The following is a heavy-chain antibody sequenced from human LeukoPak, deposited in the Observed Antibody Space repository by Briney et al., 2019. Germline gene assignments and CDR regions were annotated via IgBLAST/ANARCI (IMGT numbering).Heavy chain of an antibody. CDR1: GDSISTSTFY. Sequence: SETLSLTCTVSGDSISTSTFYWGWIRQPPGKGLEWIGSINYSGTTYYNPSLKSRVTLSVDTSKNQFSLRLSSVTAADTAVYYCVRDTGTTVISYGPLSKLHFSYGIDVWGQGTAMTVSS. J-gene: IGHJ6*02. D-gene: IGHD4-23*01. V-gene: IGHV4-39*07. CDR2: INYSGTT. CDR3: VRDTGTTVISYGPLSKLHFSYGIDV.